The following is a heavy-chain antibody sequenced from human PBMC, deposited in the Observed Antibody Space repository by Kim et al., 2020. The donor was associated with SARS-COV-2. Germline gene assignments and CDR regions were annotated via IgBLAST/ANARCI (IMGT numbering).Heavy chain of an antibody. Sequence: ASVKVSCKVSGYTLTELSMHWVRQAPGKGLEWMGGFDPEDCETIYAQKFQGRVTMTEDTSTDTAYMELSSLRSEDTAVYYCATIYSSSYYYYGMDVWGQGTTVTVSS. D-gene: IGHD6-13*01. CDR1: GYTLTELS. CDR2: FDPEDCET. CDR3: ATIYSSSYYYYGMDV. J-gene: IGHJ6*02. V-gene: IGHV1-24*01.